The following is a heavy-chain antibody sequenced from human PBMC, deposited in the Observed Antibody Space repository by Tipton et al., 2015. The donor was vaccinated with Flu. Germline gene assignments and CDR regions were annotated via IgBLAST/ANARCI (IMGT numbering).Heavy chain of an antibody. J-gene: IGHJ4*02. Sequence: TLSLTCTVSGGSLSSFYWSWIRQPAGKGLEYIGRIYSSGSTNYNPSFKSRVSMSVDTSKTQFSLKLSSVTAADTAVYYCARRGWSMGTASFIRGQGTRVTVSA. V-gene: IGHV4-4*07. D-gene: IGHD6-19*01. CDR1: GGSLSSFY. CDR3: ARRGWSMGTASFI. CDR2: IYSSGST.